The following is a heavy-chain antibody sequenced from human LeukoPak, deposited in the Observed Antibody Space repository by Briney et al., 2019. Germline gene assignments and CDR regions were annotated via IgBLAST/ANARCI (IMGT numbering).Heavy chain of an antibody. CDR2: IRYHGRDK. CDR1: GFTFGSYG. V-gene: IGHV3-30*02. J-gene: IGHJ4*02. D-gene: IGHD4-17*01. Sequence: GGSLRLSCAASGFTFGSYGMHWVRQAPGEGLEWVAFIRYHGRDKYYGDSVKGRFPISRDNSRNTLYLQMDSLRGEDTAVYYCANSPYGDWSFDFWGQGTLVTVSS. CDR3: ANSPYGDWSFDF.